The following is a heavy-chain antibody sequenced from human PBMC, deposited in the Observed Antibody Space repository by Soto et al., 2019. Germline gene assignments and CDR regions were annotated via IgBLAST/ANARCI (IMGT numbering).Heavy chain of an antibody. V-gene: IGHV4-61*01. Sequence: SETLSLTCTVSGGSGSSGSFYWTWIRQPPGKALEWIGYIYNSGGTNCNPSLKSRVTISEDTSKNQFSLKLNSVTAADTAVYYCARPPPSEAVAGYGYYLALDVWGQGTTVPV. D-gene: IGHD6-19*01. CDR2: IYNSGGT. CDR1: GGSGSSGSFY. J-gene: IGHJ6*02. CDR3: ARPPPSEAVAGYGYYLALDV.